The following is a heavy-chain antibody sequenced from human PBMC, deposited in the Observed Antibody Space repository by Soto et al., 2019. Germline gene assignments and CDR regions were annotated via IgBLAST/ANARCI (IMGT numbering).Heavy chain of an antibody. V-gene: IGHV1-69*02. D-gene: IGHD4-17*01. CDR2: IIPILGIA. CDR1: GGTFSSYT. J-gene: IGHJ5*02. CDR3: ARAPSDYGDRENWFDP. Sequence: QVQLVQSGAEVKKPGSSVKVSCKASGGTFSSYTISWVRQAPGQGLEWMGRIIPILGIANYAQKFQGRVTITSNKSTSTAYMELSSLRSEETAVYYCARAPSDYGDRENWFDPWGQGTLVTVSS.